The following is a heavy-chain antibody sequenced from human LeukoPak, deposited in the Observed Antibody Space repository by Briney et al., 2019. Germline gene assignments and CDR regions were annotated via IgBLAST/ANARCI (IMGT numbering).Heavy chain of an antibody. CDR2: INPNSGGT. CDR3: ARDREDTMVRGVIINYFDY. Sequence: ASVKVSCKASGYTFTGYYMHWVRQAPGQGLEWMGWINPNSGGTNYAQKFQGRVTMTRDTSISTAYMELSRLRSDDTAVYYCARDREDTMVRGVIINYFDYWGQGTLVTVSS. CDR1: GYTFTGYY. D-gene: IGHD3-10*01. V-gene: IGHV1-2*02. J-gene: IGHJ4*02.